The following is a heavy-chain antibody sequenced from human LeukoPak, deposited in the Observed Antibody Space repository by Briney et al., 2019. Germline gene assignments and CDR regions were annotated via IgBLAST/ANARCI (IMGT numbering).Heavy chain of an antibody. Sequence: GGSLRLSCAASGFTFSSYEMNWVRQAPGKGPEWVSYISSSGSTIYYADSVKGRFTISRDNAKNSLYLQMNSLRAEDTAVYYCARDPGSFWSGYPGPFDYWGQGTLVTVSS. CDR3: ARDPGSFWSGYPGPFDY. V-gene: IGHV3-48*03. CDR1: GFTFSSYE. J-gene: IGHJ4*02. CDR2: ISSSGSTI. D-gene: IGHD3-3*01.